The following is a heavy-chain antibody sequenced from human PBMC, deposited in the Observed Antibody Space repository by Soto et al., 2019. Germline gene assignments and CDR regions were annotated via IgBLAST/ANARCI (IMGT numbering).Heavy chain of an antibody. Sequence: EVQLLESGGGLVQPGGSLRLSCVDSGFTFSDHGMSWVRQAPGKGLEWVSAISGSVGSTFYADSVKGRFTISRDNSKNTLYLQMNSLRDEDTAVYYCAKDRTIAARNYDEWGQGVLVTVSS. V-gene: IGHV3-23*01. CDR3: AKDRTIAARNYDE. CDR1: GFTFSDHG. D-gene: IGHD6-6*01. J-gene: IGHJ4*02. CDR2: ISGSVGST.